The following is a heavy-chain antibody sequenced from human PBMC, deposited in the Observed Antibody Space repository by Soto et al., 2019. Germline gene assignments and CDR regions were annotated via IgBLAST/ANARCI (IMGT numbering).Heavy chain of an antibody. Sequence: EVQLVETGGGLIQPGGSLRLSCAASGFTVSSNYMSWVRQAPGKGLEWVSVIYSGGSTYYADSVKGRFTISRDNSKNTLYLQMNSLRAEDTAVYYCARDRDSSGWLYYYYYYGMDVWGQGTTVTVSS. CDR1: GFTVSSNY. V-gene: IGHV3-53*05. D-gene: IGHD6-19*01. J-gene: IGHJ6*02. CDR3: ARDRDSSGWLYYYYYYGMDV. CDR2: IYSGGST.